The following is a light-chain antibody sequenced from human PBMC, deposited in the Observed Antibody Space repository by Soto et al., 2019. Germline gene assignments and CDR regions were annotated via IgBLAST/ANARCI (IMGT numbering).Light chain of an antibody. CDR1: SSDVGGYNF. CDR3: CSYAGSYHVV. V-gene: IGLV2-11*01. J-gene: IGLJ2*01. Sequence: QSALTQPRSVSGSPGQSVTISCSGTSSDVGGYNFVSWYQQYPGKAPKVMIYDVTQRPSGVPDRFSGSKSGNTASLTISGPQAEDERDYYCCSYAGSYHVVFGGGPSSPS. CDR2: DVT.